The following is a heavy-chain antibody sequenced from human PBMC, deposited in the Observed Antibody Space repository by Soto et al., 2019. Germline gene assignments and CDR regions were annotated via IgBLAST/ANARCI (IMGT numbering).Heavy chain of an antibody. J-gene: IGHJ6*02. CDR1: GFTFSCYW. V-gene: IGHV3-7*01. CDR3: ARGHYGMDV. CDR2: INQDESEK. Sequence: GGSLRLFCAASGFTFSCYWMSLVRQAPGKGLEWVANINQDESEKYYVDSVKGRFTISRDNAKTSLYLQMNSLRAEDRAVYYCARGHYGMDVWGQGTTVTVSS.